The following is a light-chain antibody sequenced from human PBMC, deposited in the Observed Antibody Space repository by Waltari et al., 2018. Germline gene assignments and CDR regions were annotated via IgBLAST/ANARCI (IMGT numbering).Light chain of an antibody. CDR2: LNSDGSH. CDR3: QTWGTGIWV. Sequence: QLVLTQSPSASASLGASVKLTCTLSRGHSSYAIAWHKQQPEKGPRYLMKLNSDGSHSKGDGIPDRFSGSSSGAERYLTISSLQSEDEADYYCQTWGTGIWVFGGGTKLTVL. J-gene: IGLJ3*02. V-gene: IGLV4-69*01. CDR1: RGHSSYA.